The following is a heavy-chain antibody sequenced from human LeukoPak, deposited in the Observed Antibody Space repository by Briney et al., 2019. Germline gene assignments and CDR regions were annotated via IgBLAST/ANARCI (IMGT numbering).Heavy chain of an antibody. J-gene: IGHJ6*02. CDR3: AKVSGGGLYYDGMDV. V-gene: IGHV3-23*01. CDR1: GFTFNNYA. Sequence: GGSLRLSCAASGFTFNNYAMNWVRQAPGKGLEWVSVISGSGGTTYYADSVKGRFTISRDSSKNTLCLQMNSLRAEDTAVYYCAKVSGGGLYYDGMDVWGQGTTVTVSS. D-gene: IGHD1-14*01. CDR2: ISGSGGTT.